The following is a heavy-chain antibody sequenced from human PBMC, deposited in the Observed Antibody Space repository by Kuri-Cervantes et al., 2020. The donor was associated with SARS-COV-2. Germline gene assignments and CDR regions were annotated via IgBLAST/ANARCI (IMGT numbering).Heavy chain of an antibody. V-gene: IGHV4-30-2*01. J-gene: IGHJ1*01. CDR3: VAAILGVDTGYFQH. CDR1: GYSISSGGYS. CDR2: IYQAGST. Sequence: LRLSCAVSGYSISSGGYSWSWIRQPPGKGLEWIGSIYQAGSTFYNPSLKSRVSISLDRSKNRYSLNLSSVTAADTAVYYCVAAILGVDTGYFQHWGQGTLVTVSS. D-gene: IGHD3-3*01.